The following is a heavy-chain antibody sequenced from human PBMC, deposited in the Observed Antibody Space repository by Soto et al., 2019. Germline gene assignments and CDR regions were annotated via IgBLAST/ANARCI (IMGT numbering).Heavy chain of an antibody. CDR1: GVSISSYY. J-gene: IGHJ6*03. D-gene: IGHD1-1*01. CDR3: ARHSRNPYYYYYYMDV. V-gene: IGHV4-59*08. Sequence: SETLSLTCTVSGVSISSYYWSWIRQPPGKGLEWIGYIYYSGSTNYNPSLKSRVTISVDTSKNQFSLKLSSVTAADTAVYYCARHSRNPYYYYYYMDVWGKGTTVTVSS. CDR2: IYYSGST.